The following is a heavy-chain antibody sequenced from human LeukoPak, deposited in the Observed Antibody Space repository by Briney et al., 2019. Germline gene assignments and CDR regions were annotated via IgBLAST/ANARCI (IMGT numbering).Heavy chain of an antibody. J-gene: IGHJ5*02. CDR1: GYTFTSPD. Sequence: GASVKVSCKASGYTFTSPDINWVRQATGQGLEWMGWMNPNSGNTGYAQKFQGRVTMTRNTSISTAYMELSSLRSEDTAVYYCARCPRYFDWLPSGWFDPWGQGTLVTVSS. CDR2: MNPNSGNT. D-gene: IGHD3-9*01. V-gene: IGHV1-8*01. CDR3: ARCPRYFDWLPSGWFDP.